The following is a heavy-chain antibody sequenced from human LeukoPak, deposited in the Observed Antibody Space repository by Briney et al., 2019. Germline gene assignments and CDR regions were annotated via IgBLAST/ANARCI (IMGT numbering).Heavy chain of an antibody. J-gene: IGHJ4*02. CDR3: ARVYSSGSRSFDY. Sequence: SETLSLTCTVSGGSISSHYWSWIRQPPGKGLEWIGYIYYSGSTNYNPSLKSRVTISVDTSKNQFSLKLSSVTAAGTAVYYCARVYSSGSRSFDYWGQGTLVTVSS. V-gene: IGHV4-59*11. CDR2: IYYSGST. D-gene: IGHD6-19*01. CDR1: GGSISSHY.